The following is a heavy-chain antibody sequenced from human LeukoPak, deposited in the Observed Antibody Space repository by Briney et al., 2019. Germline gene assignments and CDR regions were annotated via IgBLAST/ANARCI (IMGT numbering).Heavy chain of an antibody. J-gene: IGHJ5*02. CDR3: AKHTTGTKGRSEYNWFDP. CDR1: GFTFSNAW. Sequence: GGSLRLSCAASGFTFSNAWMSWVRQAPGKGLEWVSAISGSGGSTYYADSVKGRFTISRDNSKNTLYLQMNSLRAEDTAVYYCAKHTTGTKGRSEYNWFDPWGQGTLVTVSS. V-gene: IGHV3-23*01. D-gene: IGHD1/OR15-1a*01. CDR2: ISGSGGST.